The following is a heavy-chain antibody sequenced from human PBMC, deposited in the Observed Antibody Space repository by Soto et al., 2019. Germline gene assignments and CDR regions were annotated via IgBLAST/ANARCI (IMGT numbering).Heavy chain of an antibody. Sequence: SETLSLTCTVSGGSISGYYWSWIRQPPGKGLEWIGYMYNTGSTVYNPSFKSRVTISVDTSKNQFSLKLNSVTAADTAVYYCARDRGVYGGIDGYPRDVGGKGTRVTV. CDR3: ARDRGVYGGIDGYPRDV. CDR1: GGSISGYY. V-gene: IGHV4-59*01. J-gene: IGHJ6*03. CDR2: MYNTGST. D-gene: IGHD2-21*02.